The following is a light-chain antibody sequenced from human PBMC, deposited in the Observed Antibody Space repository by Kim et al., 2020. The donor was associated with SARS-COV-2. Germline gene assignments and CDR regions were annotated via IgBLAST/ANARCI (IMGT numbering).Light chain of an antibody. CDR2: VAS. CDR1: QGINRH. Sequence: DIQLTQSPSFLSASVGDRVTITCRASQGINRHLAWYQQKPGKAPKLLIYVASTLQSGVPSRFSGSGSGTEFTLTISSLQPEDFAPYYCQQVHSYPLTFGGGTKVDIK. CDR3: QQVHSYPLT. J-gene: IGKJ4*01. V-gene: IGKV1-9*01.